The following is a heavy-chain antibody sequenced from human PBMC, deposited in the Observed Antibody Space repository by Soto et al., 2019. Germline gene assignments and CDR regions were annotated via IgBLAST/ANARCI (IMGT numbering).Heavy chain of an antibody. CDR2: ITGSGGST. J-gene: IGHJ5*02. Sequence: AGGSLRLSCVASGFTLSTYAMSWVRQAPGKGLEWVSGITGSGGSTYYADTVKGRITISRDNSKSTVFLHMNSLRAEVMVVYYCARDWDSSGYFWFDPWGQGTLVTVSS. CDR1: GFTLSTYA. V-gene: IGHV3-23*01. CDR3: ARDWDSSGYFWFDP. D-gene: IGHD3-22*01.